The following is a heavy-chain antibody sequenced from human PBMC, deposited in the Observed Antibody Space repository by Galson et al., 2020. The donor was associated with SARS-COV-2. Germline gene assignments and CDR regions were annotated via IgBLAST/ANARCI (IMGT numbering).Heavy chain of an antibody. CDR2: MKPNTGNT. CDR1: GYTFSSYD. CDR3: ARGLGVDDAQYYGMDV. V-gene: IGHV1-8*01. D-gene: IGHD2-2*01. J-gene: IGHJ6*02. Sequence: ASVKVSCRASGYTFSSYDINWVRQAPGQGLEWMGWMKPNTGNTGFAQKFQGRVTMTTNPSISTAYMELTGLRSEDTALYYCARGLGVDDAQYYGMDVWGQGTTVTVSS.